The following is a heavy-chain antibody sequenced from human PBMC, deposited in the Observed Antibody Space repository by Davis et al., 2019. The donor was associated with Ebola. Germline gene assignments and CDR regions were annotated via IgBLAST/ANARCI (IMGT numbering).Heavy chain of an antibody. Sequence: ASVKVSCKASGYTFTSYAMHWVRQAPGQRLEWMGWINAGNGNTKYSQKFQGRVTITRDTSASTAYMELSSLRSEDTAVYYCARGYDILTGYFPHFDYWGQGTLVTVSS. J-gene: IGHJ4*02. V-gene: IGHV1-3*01. CDR3: ARGYDILTGYFPHFDY. CDR2: INAGNGNT. D-gene: IGHD3-9*01. CDR1: GYTFTSYA.